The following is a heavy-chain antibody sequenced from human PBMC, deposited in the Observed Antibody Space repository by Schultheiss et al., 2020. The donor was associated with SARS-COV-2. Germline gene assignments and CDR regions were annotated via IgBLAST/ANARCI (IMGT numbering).Heavy chain of an antibody. Sequence: GGSLRLSCAASGFTFSSYAMHWVRQAPGKGLEWVAVISYDGSNKYYADSVKGRFTISRDNSKNSLYLQMNSLKMEDTGVYYCTTEAISYYDSTGGYFDYWGQGILVTVSS. CDR2: ISYDGSNK. J-gene: IGHJ4*02. V-gene: IGHV3-30-3*01. D-gene: IGHD3-22*01. CDR1: GFTFSSYA. CDR3: TTEAISYYDSTGGYFDY.